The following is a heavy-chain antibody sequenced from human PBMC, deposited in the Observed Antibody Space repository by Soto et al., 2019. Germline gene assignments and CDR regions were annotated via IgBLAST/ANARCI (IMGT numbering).Heavy chain of an antibody. D-gene: IGHD3-22*01. CDR2: INPNSGGT. J-gene: IGHJ4*02. V-gene: IGHV1-2*02. CDR1: GYTFTGYY. CDR3: AREGDSSGYYGY. Sequence: QVQLVQSGAEVKKPGASVKVSCKASGYTFTGYYMHWVRQAPGQGLEWMGWINPNSGGTNYAQKFQGRVTVTRDTAISTAYMDLSTLRSDDTAVYYCAREGDSSGYYGYWGQGTLVTVSS.